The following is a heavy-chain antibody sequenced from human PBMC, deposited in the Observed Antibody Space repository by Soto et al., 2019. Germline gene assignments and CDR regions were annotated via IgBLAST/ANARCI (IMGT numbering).Heavy chain of an antibody. D-gene: IGHD3-3*01. Sequence: SETLSLTCTVSGGSVSSGSYYWSWIRQPPGKGLEWIGYIYYSGSTNYNPSLKSRVTISVDTSKNQFSLKLSSVTAADTAVYYCARVEGVFLEWLLFDYWGQGTLVTVS. CDR1: GGSVSSGSYY. V-gene: IGHV4-61*01. J-gene: IGHJ4*02. CDR2: IYYSGST. CDR3: ARVEGVFLEWLLFDY.